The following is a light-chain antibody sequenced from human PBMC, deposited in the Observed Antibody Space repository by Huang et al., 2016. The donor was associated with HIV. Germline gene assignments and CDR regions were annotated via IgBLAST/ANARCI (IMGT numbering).Light chain of an antibody. Sequence: DIQMTQSPSSLSASVGDRVTITCRASQSIKSYLNWYQQKPEKAPKLLIYAASSLQSGVPSRFSGSGSGTDFTLTISSLQPEDFATYCCQQVYSIPWTFGQGTKVEIK. J-gene: IGKJ1*01. CDR2: AAS. CDR3: QQVYSIPWT. V-gene: IGKV1-39*01. CDR1: QSIKSY.